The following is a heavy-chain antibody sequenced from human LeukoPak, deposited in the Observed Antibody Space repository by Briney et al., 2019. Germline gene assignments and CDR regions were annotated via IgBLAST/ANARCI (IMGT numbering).Heavy chain of an antibody. CDR2: ISGSGDST. D-gene: IGHD6-13*01. Sequence: GGSLRLSCTASGFTFADYALSWFRQAPGKGLEWVSAISGSGDSTYYGDSVKGRFTISRDNSKNTLYLQMNSLRAEDTAVYYCAKTRPLDSSSWSHGDYWGQGTLVTVSS. CDR3: AKTRPLDSSSWSHGDY. J-gene: IGHJ4*02. CDR1: GFTFADYA. V-gene: IGHV3-23*01.